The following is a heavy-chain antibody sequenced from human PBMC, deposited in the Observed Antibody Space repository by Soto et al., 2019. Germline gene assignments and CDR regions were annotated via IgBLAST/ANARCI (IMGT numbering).Heavy chain of an antibody. CDR1: GFTFSDYY. V-gene: IGHV3-11*01. Sequence: GGSLRLSCAASGFTFSDYYMSWIRQAPGKGLEWVSYISSSGSTIYYADSVKGRFTISRDNAKNSLYLQMNSLRAEDTAVYYYARADSSGEKSFDYWGQGTLVTVSS. CDR2: ISSSGSTI. D-gene: IGHD6-19*01. J-gene: IGHJ4*02. CDR3: ARADSSGEKSFDY.